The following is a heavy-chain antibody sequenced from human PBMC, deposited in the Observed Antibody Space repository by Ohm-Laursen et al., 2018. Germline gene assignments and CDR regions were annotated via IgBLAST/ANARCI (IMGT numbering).Heavy chain of an antibody. CDR1: GYTFINYD. J-gene: IGHJ3*02. CDR3: ARGRLSGTRRALDI. V-gene: IGHV1-8*01. CDR2: MNPKNDDT. Sequence: VASVKVSCKTSGYTFINYDVHWVRQASGQGLEWMGWMNPKNDDTGYAHKFQGRVTMSRNTSISTANLEMTSLRSEDTAVYYCARGRLSGTRRALDIWGQGTLVTVSS. D-gene: IGHD1-7*01.